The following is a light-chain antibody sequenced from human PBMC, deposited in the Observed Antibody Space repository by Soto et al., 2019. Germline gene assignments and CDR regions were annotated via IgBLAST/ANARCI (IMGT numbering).Light chain of an antibody. CDR2: STN. V-gene: IGLV8-61*01. CDR3: ALSLGSGNMV. Sequence: QTVVTQEPSFSVSPGGTVTLTCGLTSGSVSILSYPSWYQQTPGQAPRTLIYSTNTRSSGVPDRFSGSILGTKAALTIAGAQAEDDSHYYCALSLGSGNMVFGGWTKLTVL. J-gene: IGLJ3*02. CDR1: SGSVSILSY.